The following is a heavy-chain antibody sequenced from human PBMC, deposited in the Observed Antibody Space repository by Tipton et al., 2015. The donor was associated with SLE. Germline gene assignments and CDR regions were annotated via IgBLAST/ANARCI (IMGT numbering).Heavy chain of an antibody. D-gene: IGHD5-12*01. CDR1: GYTFTSYY. J-gene: IGHJ2*01. CDR2: INPSGGST. V-gene: IGHV1-46*01. Sequence: QSGPEVKKPGASVKVSCKASGYTFTSYYMHWVRQAPGQGLEWMGIINPSGGSTSYAQKFQGRVTMTRDTSTSTVYMELSSLRSDDTAVYYCARGGYSGYDNYWYFDLWGRGTLVTVSS. CDR3: ARGGYSGYDNYWYFDL.